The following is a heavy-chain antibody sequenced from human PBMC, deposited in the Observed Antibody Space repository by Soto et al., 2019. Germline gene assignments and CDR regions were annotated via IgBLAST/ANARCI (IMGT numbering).Heavy chain of an antibody. CDR1: GYSFTTHG. J-gene: IGHJ6*02. Sequence: ASVKVSCKASGYSFTTHGISWVRRAPGHGLEWMGWISAYNGDTHYVQRFQGRLTMTTDTSTSTAYMELRSLTSDDTAVYYCARDPPFSGILRGTPLMDVWGQGTTVTVSS. CDR3: ARDPPFSGILRGTPLMDV. V-gene: IGHV1-18*04. CDR2: ISAYNGDT. D-gene: IGHD4-17*01.